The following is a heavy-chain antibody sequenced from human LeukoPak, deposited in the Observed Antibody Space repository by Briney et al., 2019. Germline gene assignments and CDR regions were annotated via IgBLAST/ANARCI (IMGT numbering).Heavy chain of an antibody. CDR2: IRSKAYGGTT. J-gene: IGHJ4*02. CDR1: GFTFSRDW. Sequence: PVGSLRLSCAASGFTFSRDWMSSVRQAPGKGLGWVGFIRSKAYGGTTEYAASVKGRLTISRDDYKSIAYLQMNSLKTEDTAVYYCTQAAGIAVAGTLFDYWGQGTMVTVSS. V-gene: IGHV3-49*04. CDR3: TQAAGIAVAGTLFDY. D-gene: IGHD6-19*01.